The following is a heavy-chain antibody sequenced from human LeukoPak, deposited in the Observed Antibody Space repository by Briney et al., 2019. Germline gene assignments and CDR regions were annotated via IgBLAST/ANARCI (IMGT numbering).Heavy chain of an antibody. CDR1: GYSFTSYW. D-gene: IGHD3-3*01. CDR2: IYPGDSDT. CDR3: ARRCDFWSGYYHFDY. Sequence: GESLKISCKGSGYSFTSYWIGWVRHMPGKGLEWMGIIYPGDSDTRYSPSFQGQVTISADKSISTAYLQWSSLKASDTAMYYCARRCDFWSGYYHFDYWGQGTLVTVSS. V-gene: IGHV5-51*01. J-gene: IGHJ4*02.